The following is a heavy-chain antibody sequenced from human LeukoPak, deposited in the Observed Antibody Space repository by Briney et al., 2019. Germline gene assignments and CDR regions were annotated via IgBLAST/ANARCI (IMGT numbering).Heavy chain of an antibody. CDR1: GFTFSDYY. CDR3: ARDPNGDYIGAFWFDP. D-gene: IGHD4-17*01. V-gene: IGHV3-11*01. CDR2: ISSSGSTI. J-gene: IGHJ5*02. Sequence: GGSLRLSCAASGFTFSDYYMSWIRQAPGKGLEWVSYISSSGSTIYYADSVKGRFTISRDNSKNTLFLQMNSLRADDTAIYYCARDPNGDYIGAFWFDPWGQGTLVSVSS.